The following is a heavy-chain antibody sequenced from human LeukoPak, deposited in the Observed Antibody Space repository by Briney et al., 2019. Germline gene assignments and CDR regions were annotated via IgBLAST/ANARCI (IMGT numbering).Heavy chain of an antibody. CDR2: IYYSGTT. J-gene: IGHJ4*02. CDR3: ARHEAQDFDY. V-gene: IGHV4-39*01. Sequence: SETLSLTCTVSGGSISSSNYYWGWIRQPPGKGLEWIGSIYYSGTTYYSSSLKSRVIISVDTSKNQFSLKLSSVTATDTAVYYCARHEAQDFDYWGQGTLVTVSS. CDR1: GGSISSSNYY.